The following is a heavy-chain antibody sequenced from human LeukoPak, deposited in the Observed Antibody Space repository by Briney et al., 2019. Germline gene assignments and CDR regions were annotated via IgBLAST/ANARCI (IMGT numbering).Heavy chain of an antibody. CDR1: GYCISSRYY. D-gene: IGHD6-19*01. J-gene: IGHJ4*02. CDR2: IYHSGST. Sequence: SENLSLTCAVSGYCISSRYYWGWIRQPPVKGLEWIGRIYHSGSTYYNPSLKSRVTISVDTSKNQFSLKLSSVTAADTAVYYCARGIAVAGRGAFDYWGQGTLVTVSS. V-gene: IGHV4-38-2*01. CDR3: ARGIAVAGRGAFDY.